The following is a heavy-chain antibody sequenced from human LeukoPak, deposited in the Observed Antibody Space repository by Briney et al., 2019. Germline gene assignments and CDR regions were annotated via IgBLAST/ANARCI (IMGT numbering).Heavy chain of an antibody. CDR1: GYTFTGYY. Sequence: GASVQVSFKASGYTFTGYYMHWVRQAPGQGLEWMGWINTYNGNTNYAQKLQGRVTMTTDTSTSTTYMELRSLRSDDTAVYYCARDELGIADRLGYWGQGTLVTVSS. D-gene: IGHD6-13*01. CDR3: ARDELGIADRLGY. CDR2: INTYNGNT. V-gene: IGHV1-18*04. J-gene: IGHJ4*02.